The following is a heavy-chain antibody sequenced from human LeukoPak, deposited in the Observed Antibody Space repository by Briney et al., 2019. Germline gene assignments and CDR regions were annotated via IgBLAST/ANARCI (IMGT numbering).Heavy chain of an antibody. J-gene: IGHJ4*02. CDR2: INHSGNT. Sequence: PSETLSLTCGGYGGSFSGHYWTWIRQPPGKGLEWSGEINHSGNTNYNPSLKSRVTTSVDTSKNQFSLRLTSVTAADTAVYYCARGLIRYYSGSGTSGNFDYWGQGTLVTVSS. V-gene: IGHV4-34*01. D-gene: IGHD3-10*01. CDR3: ARGLIRYYSGSGTSGNFDY. CDR1: GGSFSGHY.